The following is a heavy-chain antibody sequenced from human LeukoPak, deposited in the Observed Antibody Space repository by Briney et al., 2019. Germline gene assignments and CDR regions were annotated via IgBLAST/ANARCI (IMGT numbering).Heavy chain of an antibody. V-gene: IGHV3-74*01. J-gene: IGHJ4*02. CDR2: VNNDGSGT. CDR3: VRDGDTAPLPFDY. D-gene: IGHD5-18*01. Sequence: GGSLRLSCAASGFSLINYWMHWVRQAPGKGLEWVSRVNNDGSGTKYADFVEGRFTISRDNAKNILYLQMNGLRAEDTAVYYCVRDGDTAPLPFDYWGQGTLVTVTA. CDR1: GFSLINYW.